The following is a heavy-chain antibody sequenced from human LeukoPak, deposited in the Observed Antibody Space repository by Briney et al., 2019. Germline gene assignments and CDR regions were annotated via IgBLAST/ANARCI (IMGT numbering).Heavy chain of an antibody. J-gene: IGHJ5*02. CDR2: TYYRSKWYN. V-gene: IGHV6-1*01. CDR1: GDSVSSNSAA. CDR3: ARLLLSAARVGWFDP. D-gene: IGHD2/OR15-2a*01. Sequence: SPTLSLTCAISGDSVSSNSAAWNWIRQSPSRGLEWLGRTYYRSKWYNDYAVSVKSRITINPDTSKNQFSLQLNSVTPEDTAVYYCARLLLSAARVGWFDPWGQGTLVTVSS.